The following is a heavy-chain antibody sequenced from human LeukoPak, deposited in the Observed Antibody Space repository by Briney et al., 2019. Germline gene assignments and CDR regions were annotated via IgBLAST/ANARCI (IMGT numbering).Heavy chain of an antibody. Sequence: GASVKVSCKASGCTFSSYAISWVRQAPGQGLEWMGRIIPIFGTANYAQKFQGRVTITTDESTSTAYMELSSLRSEDTAVYYCARDLSIAVAGRWDFDYWGQGTLVTVSS. CDR2: IIPIFGTA. D-gene: IGHD6-19*01. J-gene: IGHJ4*02. CDR1: GCTFSSYA. V-gene: IGHV1-69*05. CDR3: ARDLSIAVAGRWDFDY.